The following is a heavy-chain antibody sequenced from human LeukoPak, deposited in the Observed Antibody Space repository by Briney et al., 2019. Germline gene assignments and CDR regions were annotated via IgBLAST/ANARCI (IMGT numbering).Heavy chain of an antibody. CDR2: FDPEDGET. CDR3: ATEGLIAVAGTVAFDI. D-gene: IGHD6-19*01. CDR1: GYTLTELS. Sequence: ASVKVSCKVSGYTLTELSMHWVRQAPGKGLEWMGGFDPEDGETIYAEKFQGRVTITADTSTDTAYMELSSLRSEDTAVYYCATEGLIAVAGTVAFDIWGQGTMVTVSS. V-gene: IGHV1-24*01. J-gene: IGHJ3*02.